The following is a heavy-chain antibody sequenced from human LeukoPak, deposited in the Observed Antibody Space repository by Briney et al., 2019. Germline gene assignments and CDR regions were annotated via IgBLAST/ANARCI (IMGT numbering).Heavy chain of an antibody. Sequence: GASVKVSCKASGYTFTGYYMHWVRQAPGQGLEWMGGIIPIFGTANYAQKFQGRVTITADKSTSTAYMELSSLRSEDTAVYYCARGRTYNWNYEVLRPYNWFDPWGQGTLVTVSS. CDR2: IIPIFGTA. J-gene: IGHJ5*02. V-gene: IGHV1-69*06. D-gene: IGHD1-7*01. CDR1: GYTFTGYY. CDR3: ARGRTYNWNYEVLRPYNWFDP.